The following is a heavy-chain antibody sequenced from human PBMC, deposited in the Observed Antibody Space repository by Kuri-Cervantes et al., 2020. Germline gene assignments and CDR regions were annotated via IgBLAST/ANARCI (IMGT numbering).Heavy chain of an antibody. CDR1: GFTFSNAW. CDR3: TTGMI. J-gene: IGHJ4*02. D-gene: IGHD3-16*01. Sequence: GESLKISCAASGFTFSNAWMSWVRQAPGKGLEWVGRVKSKTDGGTTDYAAPVKGRFTISRDDSKNTLFLHMNSLKTEDSAVYYCTTGMIWGQGTLVTVSS. CDR2: VKSKTDGGTT. V-gene: IGHV3-15*01.